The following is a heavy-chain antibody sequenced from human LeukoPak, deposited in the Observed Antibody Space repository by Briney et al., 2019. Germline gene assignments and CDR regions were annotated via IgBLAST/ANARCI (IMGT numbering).Heavy chain of an antibody. V-gene: IGHV5-51*01. CDR3: ASSLISRAFDI. J-gene: IGHJ3*02. CDR1: GYSFTSYW. D-gene: IGHD3-10*01. CDR2: IYPGDSDT. Sequence: GESLKISCKGSGYSFTSYWIGWVRQMPGKGLELMGIIYPGDSDTRYSPSFQGQVTISADKSISTSYLQWSSLTASDTAMYYCASSLISRAFDIWGQGTMVTVSS.